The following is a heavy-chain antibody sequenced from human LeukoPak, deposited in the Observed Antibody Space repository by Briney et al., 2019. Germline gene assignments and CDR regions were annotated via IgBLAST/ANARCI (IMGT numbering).Heavy chain of an antibody. Sequence: GGSLRLSCAASEFTFSNYWMSWVRQAPGKGLEWVANIKEDGSEKYYVDSVKGRFTISRDNAKNSLYLQMNSLRAEDTAVYYCALRTAMDHGHAFDIWGQGTMVTVSS. CDR2: IKEDGSEK. V-gene: IGHV3-7*01. J-gene: IGHJ3*02. D-gene: IGHD5-18*01. CDR3: ALRTAMDHGHAFDI. CDR1: EFTFSNYW.